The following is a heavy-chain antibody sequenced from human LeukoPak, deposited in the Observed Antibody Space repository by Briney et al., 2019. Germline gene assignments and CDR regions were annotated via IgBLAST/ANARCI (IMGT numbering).Heavy chain of an antibody. CDR1: GFTFSSYE. J-gene: IGHJ2*01. D-gene: IGHD3-16*02. CDR3: VGSDTIGYTPREWDYWFFDL. Sequence: GGSLRLSCAASGFTFSSYEMNWVRQAPGKGLEWVSSISIGSTYTYYADSVEGRFTISRDNAKNSLYLQMNSLRAEDTAVYYCVGSDTIGYTPREWDYWFFDLWGRGTLVTVSS. CDR2: ISIGSTYT. V-gene: IGHV3-21*01.